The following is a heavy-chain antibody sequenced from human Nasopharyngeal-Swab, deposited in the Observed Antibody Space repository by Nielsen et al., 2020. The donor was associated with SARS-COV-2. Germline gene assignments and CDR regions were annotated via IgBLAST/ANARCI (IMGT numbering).Heavy chain of an antibody. V-gene: IGHV3-30*18. CDR3: AKASGGGEFLLDS. J-gene: IGHJ4*02. D-gene: IGHD3-10*01. CDR1: GSIFSTYA. Sequence: GGSLRLSCAASGSIFSTYAMHWVRQAPGKGLEWVAVIPYQGNNGYYIDSAKGRFTISRDNSKNMVYLQMNSLRIEDTALYYCAKASGGGEFLLDSWGQGTLVTVSS. CDR2: IPYQGNNG.